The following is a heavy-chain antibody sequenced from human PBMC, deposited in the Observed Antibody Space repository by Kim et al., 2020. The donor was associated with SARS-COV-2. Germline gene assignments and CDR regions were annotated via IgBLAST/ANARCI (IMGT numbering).Heavy chain of an antibody. Sequence: ASVKVSCKASGYTFTSYGISWVRQAPGQGLEWMGWISAYNGNTNYAQKLQGRVTMTTDTSTSTAYMELRSLRSDDTAVYYCARESPGIVGATTSGFDYWGQGTLVTVAS. D-gene: IGHD1-26*01. J-gene: IGHJ4*02. V-gene: IGHV1-18*01. CDR2: ISAYNGNT. CDR1: GYTFTSYG. CDR3: ARESPGIVGATTSGFDY.